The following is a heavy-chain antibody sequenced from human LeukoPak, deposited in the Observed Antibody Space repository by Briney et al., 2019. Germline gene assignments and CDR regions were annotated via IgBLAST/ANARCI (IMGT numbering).Heavy chain of an antibody. J-gene: IGHJ4*02. CDR1: GGSISGYY. V-gene: IGHV4-59*08. CDR2: IFYSGST. CDR3: ARLGFRTGDNSLADY. Sequence: SETLSLTCTVSGGSISGYYWSWIRQPPAKGLECIGYIFYSGSTNYNPSFKSRVSISLDTSKSQFSLKLTSVTAADTAMYYCARLGFRTGDNSLADYWGRGTQVTVSS. D-gene: IGHD2-8*02.